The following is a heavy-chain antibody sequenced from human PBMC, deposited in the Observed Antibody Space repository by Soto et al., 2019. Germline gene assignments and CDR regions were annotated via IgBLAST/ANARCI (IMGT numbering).Heavy chain of an antibody. D-gene: IGHD4-17*01. CDR3: TERATSPSEY. Sequence: PVESLKISCQGSGYRFTSSWTGWVRQMPGKGLEWLGNVYPSDSDVRYSPSFEGRVTISADNSINTAYLHLLNLKASDTAIYYCTERATSPSEYWGQGTRLNIST. J-gene: IGHJ4*02. V-gene: IGHV5-51*01. CDR2: VYPSDSDV. CDR1: GYRFTSSW.